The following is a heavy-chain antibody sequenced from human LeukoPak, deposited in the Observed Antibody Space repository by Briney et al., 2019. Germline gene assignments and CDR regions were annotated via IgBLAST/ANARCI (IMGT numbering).Heavy chain of an antibody. CDR1: GFTFSSYA. CDR3: AKDRLIAVAPNWFDP. J-gene: IGHJ5*02. CDR2: FSGSGGST. V-gene: IGHV3-23*01. Sequence: GGSLRLSCAASGFTFSSYAMSWVRQAPGKGLEWVSTFSGSGGSTYYADSVKGRFTISRDNSKNTLYLQMNSLRAEDTAVYYCAKDRLIAVAPNWFDPWGQGTLVTVSS. D-gene: IGHD6-19*01.